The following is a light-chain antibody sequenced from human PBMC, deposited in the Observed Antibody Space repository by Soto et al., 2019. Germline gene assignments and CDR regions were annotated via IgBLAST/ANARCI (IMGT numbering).Light chain of an antibody. CDR1: QSVNNF. CDR2: DAS. Sequence: EILLAQSPATLSLSPGERATLSCRASQSVNNFLAWYQQKPGQAPRLLIFDASYSASGIPGRFSGSGSGTDFTLTINSLEPEDFAVYYCQQRSSWPATFGPGTKVDIK. CDR3: QQRSSWPAT. V-gene: IGKV3-11*01. J-gene: IGKJ3*01.